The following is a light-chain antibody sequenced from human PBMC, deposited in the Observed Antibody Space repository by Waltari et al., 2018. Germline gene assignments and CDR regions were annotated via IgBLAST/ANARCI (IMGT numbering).Light chain of an antibody. Sequence: QSVLTQPPSASGTPGQRVTISCSGSGFNMGSNSVSWYQQLPGSAPKLLIYSNDQRPSGVPYRISASKSGTSAALAISGLQSADEALYYCAAWDDRLKGVVFGGGTKVTVL. CDR3: AAWDDRLKGVV. CDR1: GFNMGSNS. CDR2: SND. J-gene: IGLJ2*01. V-gene: IGLV1-44*01.